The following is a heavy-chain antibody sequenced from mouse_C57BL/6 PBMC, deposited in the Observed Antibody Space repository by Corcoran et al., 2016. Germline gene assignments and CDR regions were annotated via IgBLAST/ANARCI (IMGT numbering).Heavy chain of an antibody. CDR2: ILPGSGST. Sequence: QVQLQQSGAELMKPGASVKLSCKATGYTFPGYWIEWVKPRPGHGLEWIGEILPGSGSTNYNEKFKGKATFTADTSSNTAYMQHSSLTTEDSAIYFCARGATVVAEAYWGQGTLVTVSA. D-gene: IGHD1-1*01. CDR1: GYTFPGYW. J-gene: IGHJ3*01. CDR3: ARGATVVAEAY. V-gene: IGHV1-9*01.